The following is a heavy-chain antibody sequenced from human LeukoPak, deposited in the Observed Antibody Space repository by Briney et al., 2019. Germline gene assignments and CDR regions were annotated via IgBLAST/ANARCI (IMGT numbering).Heavy chain of an antibody. J-gene: IGHJ4*02. CDR1: GYTFIGDY. CDR2: INPNSGDT. D-gene: IGHD1-14*01. V-gene: IGHV1-2*02. Sequence: GASVKVSCKASGYTFIGDYMSWVRQAPGQGLEWMGWINPNSGDTNYAQKFQGRVTMTRDTSIRTAYMELSSLRSEDTAVYYCARALRIPTGDWGQGTLVTVSS. CDR3: ARALRIPTGD.